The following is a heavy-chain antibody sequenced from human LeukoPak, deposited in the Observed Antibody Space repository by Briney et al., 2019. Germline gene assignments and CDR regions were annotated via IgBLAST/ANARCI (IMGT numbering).Heavy chain of an antibody. V-gene: IGHV1-69*05. CDR2: IIPIFGTA. J-gene: IGHJ5*02. Sequence: SVKVSCKAFGGTFSSYAISWVRQAPGQGLEWMGGIIPIFGTANYAQKFQGRVTITTDESTSTAYMELSSLRSEDTAVYYCARSGAILARGAPYYDFWIHPSNWFDPWGQGTLVTVSS. CDR1: GGTFSSYA. CDR3: ARSGAILARGAPYYDFWIHPSNWFDP. D-gene: IGHD3-3*01.